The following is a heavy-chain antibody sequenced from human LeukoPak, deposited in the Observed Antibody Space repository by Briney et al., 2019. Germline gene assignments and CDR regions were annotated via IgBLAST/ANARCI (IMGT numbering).Heavy chain of an antibody. V-gene: IGHV1-2*06. CDR2: IIPNSGDA. CDR3: ARGIAGGFDY. D-gene: IGHD2-21*01. J-gene: IGHJ4*02. CDR1: GYTFTGYH. Sequence: AAVKVSCKTSGYTFTGYHLHWVRQVPGQGLEWMGRIIPNSGDAIYALKFQDRVTLTRDTSINTVYMELYRLRSDDTALYYCARGIAGGFDYWGQGTLVTVSS.